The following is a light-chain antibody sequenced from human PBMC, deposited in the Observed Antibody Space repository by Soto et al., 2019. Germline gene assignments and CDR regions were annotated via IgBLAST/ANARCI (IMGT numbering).Light chain of an antibody. CDR3: SSYTSTSPPFL. CDR1: SSDIGDYNF. V-gene: IGLV2-14*01. CDR2: GVS. J-gene: IGLJ1*01. Sequence: QSALTQPASVFGSPAQSITISCTGSSSDIGDYNFVSWYQQHPGKAPKLMIYGVSLRPSGVSDRFSGSKSGNTASLTISGLQAEDEADYYCSSYTSTSPPFLFGTGTKVTVL.